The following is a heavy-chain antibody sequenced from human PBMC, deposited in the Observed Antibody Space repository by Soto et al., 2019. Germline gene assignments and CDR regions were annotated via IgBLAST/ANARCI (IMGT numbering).Heavy chain of an antibody. D-gene: IGHD6-19*01. CDR1: GGTFSSYS. V-gene: IGHV1-69*01. CDR2: IIPMSDTP. CDR3: ARGGGYSSGWYGNNWFDP. J-gene: IGHJ5*02. Sequence: QVQLVQSGAEVQKPGSSVKVSCKVSGGTFSSYSISWVRQAPGQGLEWMGGIIPMSDTPKYAQKFPGRVTVTADDSTGTAYMERRSLRFEDTAVYYCARGGGYSSGWYGNNWFDPWGQGTLVTVSS.